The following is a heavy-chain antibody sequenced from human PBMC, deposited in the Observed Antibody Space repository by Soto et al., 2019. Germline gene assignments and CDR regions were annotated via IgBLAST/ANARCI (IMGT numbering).Heavy chain of an antibody. CDR3: AKDWGGEGYSYASTIDY. CDR1: GFTFSSHG. D-gene: IGHD5-18*01. Sequence: GGSLRLSCAASGFTFSSHGMRWVRQAPGKGLEWVAVISYDGGNKYYADSVKGRFTISRDNSKNTLYLQMNSLRAEDTALYYCAKDWGGEGYSYASTIDYWGQGSLVTVSS. J-gene: IGHJ4*02. V-gene: IGHV3-30*18. CDR2: ISYDGGNK.